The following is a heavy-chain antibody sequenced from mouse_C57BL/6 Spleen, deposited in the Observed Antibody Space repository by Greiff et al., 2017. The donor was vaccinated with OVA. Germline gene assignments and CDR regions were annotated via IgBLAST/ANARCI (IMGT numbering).Heavy chain of an antibody. J-gene: IGHJ4*01. CDR3: ARGRGSGTGAMDY. D-gene: IGHD4-1*01. CDR2: INPSTGGT. Sequence: VQLKQSGPELVKPGASVKISCKASGYSFTGYYMNWVKQSPEKSLEWIGEINPSTGGTTYNQKFKAKATLTVDKSSSTAYMQLKSLTSEDSAVYYCARGRGSGTGAMDYWGQGTSVTVSS. V-gene: IGHV1-42*01. CDR1: GYSFTGYY.